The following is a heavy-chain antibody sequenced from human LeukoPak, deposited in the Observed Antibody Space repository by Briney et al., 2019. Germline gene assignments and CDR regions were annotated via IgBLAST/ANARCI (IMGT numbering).Heavy chain of an antibody. J-gene: IGHJ4*02. V-gene: IGHV4-39*01. Sequence: PSETLSLTCTVSGGSISSSSYYWGWIRQPPGKGLEWIGSIYYSGSTYYNPSLKSRVTISVDTSKNQFSLKLSSVTAEDTAVYYCARVGALSSWYFDYWGQGTLVTVSS. CDR2: IYYSGST. CDR1: GGSISSSSYY. CDR3: ARVGALSSWYFDY. D-gene: IGHD6-13*01.